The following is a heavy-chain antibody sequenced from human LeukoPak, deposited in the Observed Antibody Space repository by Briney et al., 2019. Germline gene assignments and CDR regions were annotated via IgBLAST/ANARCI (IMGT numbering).Heavy chain of an antibody. CDR1: GFTFSSYA. CDR2: ISGSGGST. J-gene: IGHJ3*02. V-gene: IGHV3-23*01. D-gene: IGHD3-22*01. Sequence: PGGSLRLSCAASGFTFSSYAMSWVRQAPGKGLEWVSAISGSGGSTYYADSVKGRFTISRDNSKNTLYLQMNSLRAEDTAVYYCAKDDYDSSGYWDDAFDIWGQGTMVTVSS. CDR3: AKDDYDSSGYWDDAFDI.